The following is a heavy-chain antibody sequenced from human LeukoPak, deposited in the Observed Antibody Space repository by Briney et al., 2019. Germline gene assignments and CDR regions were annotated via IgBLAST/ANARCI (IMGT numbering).Heavy chain of an antibody. V-gene: IGHV3-23*01. J-gene: IGHJ4*02. CDR2: ITGSGDTA. CDR1: GFTFSAYA. D-gene: IGHD6-19*01. Sequence: PGGSLRLPCTASGFTFSAYAMTWVRQAPGKGLEWVSSITGSGDTAYYADSVKSRFTISRDNSKNTLYLQMNNLRAYDTAVYYCAKPAIAVAANYFDYWGQGTLVSVSS. CDR3: AKPAIAVAANYFDY.